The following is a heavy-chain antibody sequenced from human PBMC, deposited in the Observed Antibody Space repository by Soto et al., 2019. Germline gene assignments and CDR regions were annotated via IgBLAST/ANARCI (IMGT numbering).Heavy chain of an antibody. D-gene: IGHD3-3*01. CDR2: IYSSGST. V-gene: IGHV4-4*07. CDR3: ARGQRFSDWFDP. J-gene: IGHJ5*02. Sequence: QVHLQESGPGLVKPSETLSLTCTVSGGAISTYYWTWIRQSAGKGLEWIGRIYSSGSTKYNPSLRSRVAMSLDTSNNQFSLRLTSVTAADTAVYYCARGQRFSDWFDPWGQGTLVTVSS. CDR1: GGAISTYY.